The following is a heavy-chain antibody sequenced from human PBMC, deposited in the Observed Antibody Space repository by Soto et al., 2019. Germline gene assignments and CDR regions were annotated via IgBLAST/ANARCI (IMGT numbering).Heavy chain of an antibody. CDR3: GRALKIVPNTNPRLENYGLEV. CDR2: ISPYNGHT. CDR1: GYSFTSYG. J-gene: IGHJ6*02. Sequence: QVQLVQSAGEVKKPGASVKVSCKASGYSFTSYGISWVRRAPGQGLEWMGWISPYNGHTQFVERFQGRVTMTTEKSTKAAYMELRNSRSDDPAHYYCGRALKIVPNTNPRLENYGLEVCGQGPTGIVAS. D-gene: IGHD2-8*01. V-gene: IGHV1-18*01.